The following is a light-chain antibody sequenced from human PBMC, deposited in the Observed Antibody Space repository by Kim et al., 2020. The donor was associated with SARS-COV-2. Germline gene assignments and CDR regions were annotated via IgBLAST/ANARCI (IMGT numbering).Light chain of an antibody. CDR3: QQYGSSHYT. Sequence: SSPGDSAPPSCRPSQSVSSSYLAWYQQKPGEAPRLLIYAISSRATCIPDRFSGSGSGTDFTLTISRLEPEDFAVYYCQQYGSSHYTFGQGTKLEI. V-gene: IGKV3-20*01. CDR2: AIS. CDR1: QSVSSSY. J-gene: IGKJ2*01.